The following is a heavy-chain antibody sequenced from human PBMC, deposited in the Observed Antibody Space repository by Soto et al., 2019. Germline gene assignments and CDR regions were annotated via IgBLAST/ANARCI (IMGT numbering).Heavy chain of an antibody. CDR3: ARKYCISTSCYSNWFDP. V-gene: IGHV1-46*01. D-gene: IGHD2-2*01. CDR1: GYTFTSYS. CDR2: INPSGGST. J-gene: IGHJ5*02. Sequence: QVQLVQFGAEVKKPGASVKVSCKASGYTFTSYSMHWVRQAPGQGLEWMGIINPSGGSTSYAQKFQGRVNMTRDTSTSTVYMKLSSLRSEDTAVYYCARKYCISTSCYSNWFDPWGQGTLVTVSS.